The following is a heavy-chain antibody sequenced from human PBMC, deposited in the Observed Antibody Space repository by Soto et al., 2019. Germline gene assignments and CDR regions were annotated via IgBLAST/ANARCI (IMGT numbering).Heavy chain of an antibody. V-gene: IGHV3-21*01. D-gene: IGHD3-22*01. CDR2: ISSSSSYI. CDR1: RFTFSSYS. CDR3: ARREVEKYYYDSSGYYSYYFDY. J-gene: IGHJ4*02. Sequence: VGSLRLSCAPSRFTFSSYSMNWVRQAPREGLEWVSSISSSSSYIYYADSVKGRFNISRDNAKNSLYLHMNSLRAEDTAVYYCARREVEKYYYDSSGYYSYYFDYWGQGTLVTVSS.